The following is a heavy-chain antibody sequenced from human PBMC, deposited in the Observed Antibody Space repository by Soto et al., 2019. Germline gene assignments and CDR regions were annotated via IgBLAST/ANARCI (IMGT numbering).Heavy chain of an antibody. CDR1: GFTFSSYG. CDR2: ISYDGSNK. Sequence: GGSLRLSCAASGFTFSSYGMHWVRQAPGKGLEWVAVISYDGSNKYYADSVKGRFTISRDNSKNTLYLQMNSLRAEDTAVYYCAKDVGYSYGYYYYGMDVWGQGTTVTVS. J-gene: IGHJ6*02. CDR3: AKDVGYSYGYYYYGMDV. D-gene: IGHD5-18*01. V-gene: IGHV3-30*18.